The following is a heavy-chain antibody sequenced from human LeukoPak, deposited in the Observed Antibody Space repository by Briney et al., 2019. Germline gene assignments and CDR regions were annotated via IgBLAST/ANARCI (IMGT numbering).Heavy chain of an antibody. CDR2: ISSSGSTI. CDR1: GFTFSDYY. CDR3: ARDRSPYSSSSGPAFDI. J-gene: IGHJ3*02. D-gene: IGHD6-6*01. Sequence: GGSLRLSCAASGFTFSDYYMSWIRQAPGKGLEWVSYISSSGSTIYYADSVKGRFTISRDNAKNSLYLQMNSLRAEDTAVYYCARDRSPYSSSSGPAFDIWGQGTMVTVSS. V-gene: IGHV3-11*04.